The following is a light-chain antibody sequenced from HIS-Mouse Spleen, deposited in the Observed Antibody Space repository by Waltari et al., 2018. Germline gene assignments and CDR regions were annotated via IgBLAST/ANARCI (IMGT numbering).Light chain of an antibody. V-gene: IGLV2-23*03. CDR1: SRDVGSYYL. J-gene: IGLJ2*01. Sequence: QSALTQPASVSGSPGQSITLSCTGPSRDVGSYYLVSRYQQQPGKAPKLMIYEGSKRPSGVSNRFSGSKSGNTASLTISGLQAEDEADYYCCSYAGSSTFVVFGGGTKLTVL. CDR3: CSYAGSSTFVV. CDR2: EGS.